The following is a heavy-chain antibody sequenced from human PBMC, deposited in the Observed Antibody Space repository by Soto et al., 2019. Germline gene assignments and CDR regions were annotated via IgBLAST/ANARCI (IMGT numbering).Heavy chain of an antibody. J-gene: IGHJ6*03. CDR2: IKQDGSEK. D-gene: IGHD3-9*01. CDR3: ARVGHNYAILTGSYRRVVWDYYYYYMDV. CDR1: GFTFSSYW. Sequence: GSLRLPCSAPGFTFSSYWMSWVRQAPGEGLEWVANIKQDGSEKYYVDSVKGRFTISRDNAKNSLYLQMNSLRDADTAVYYSARVGHNYAILTGSYRRVVWDYYYYYMDVWGKGTTVTVSS. V-gene: IGHV3-7*01.